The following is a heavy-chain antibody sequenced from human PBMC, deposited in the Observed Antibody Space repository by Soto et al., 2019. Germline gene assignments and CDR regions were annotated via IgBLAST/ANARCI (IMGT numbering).Heavy chain of an antibody. D-gene: IGHD6-19*01. CDR3: ARAKYSSGWHYFDY. CDR1: GGTFSSYA. V-gene: IGHV1-69*01. CDR2: IIPIFGTA. Sequence: QVQLVQSGAEVKKPGSSVKVSCKASGGTFSSYAISWVRQAPGQGLEWMGGIIPIFGTANYAQKFQGRVTITADESTSTAYMELSSLRSEDTAVYYCARAKYSSGWHYFDYWGQGTLVTVSS. J-gene: IGHJ4*02.